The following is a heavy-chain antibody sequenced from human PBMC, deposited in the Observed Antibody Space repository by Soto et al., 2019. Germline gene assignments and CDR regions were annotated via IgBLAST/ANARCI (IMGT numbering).Heavy chain of an antibody. J-gene: IGHJ4*02. CDR3: ARDSVVVVAAWYYYDSSGQVPFDY. D-gene: IGHD3-22*01. V-gene: IGHV3-21*01. Sequence: GGSLRLSCAASGFTFSSYSMNWVRQAPGKGLEWVSSISSSSSYIYYADSVKGRFTISRDNAKNSLYLQMNSLRAEDTAVYYCARDSVVVVAAWYYYDSSGQVPFDYWGQGTLVTVSS. CDR2: ISSSSSYI. CDR1: GFTFSSYS.